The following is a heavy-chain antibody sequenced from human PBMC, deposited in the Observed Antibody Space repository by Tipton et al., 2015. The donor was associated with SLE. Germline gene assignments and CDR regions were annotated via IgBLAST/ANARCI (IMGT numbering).Heavy chain of an antibody. CDR1: GGSISSSSYY. Sequence: TLSLTCTVSGGSISSSSYYWGWIRQPPGKGLEWIGSIYHSGRTYYDPSLESRVTISVDTSKNQFSLEVSSVTAADTAVYYCARLHSSSWTTDCWGQGTLVTVSS. J-gene: IGHJ4*02. CDR2: IYHSGRT. D-gene: IGHD6-13*01. CDR3: ARLHSSSWTTDC. V-gene: IGHV4-39*07.